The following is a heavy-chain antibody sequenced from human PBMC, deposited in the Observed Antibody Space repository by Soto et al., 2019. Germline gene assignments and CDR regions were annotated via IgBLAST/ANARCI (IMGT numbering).Heavy chain of an antibody. V-gene: IGHV3-21*01. CDR2: ISSSSSHI. D-gene: IGHD3-10*01. J-gene: IGHJ4*02. Sequence: GGSLRLSCAASGFTFSSYSMNWVRQAPGKGLEWVSSISSSSSHIYYADSVKGRFTISRDNAKNSLYLQMNSLRAEDTAVYYCARDPLIRDFDYWGQGTLVTVSS. CDR3: ARDPLIRDFDY. CDR1: GFTFSSYS.